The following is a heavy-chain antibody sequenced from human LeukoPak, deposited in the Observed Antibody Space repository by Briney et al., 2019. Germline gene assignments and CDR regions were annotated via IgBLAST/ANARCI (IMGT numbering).Heavy chain of an antibody. CDR2: IYWDDDK. J-gene: IGHJ3*02. CDR3: AHRKGTVVVKGNDAFDI. CDR1: GFSLSTSGVG. D-gene: IGHD2-21*01. V-gene: IGHV2-5*02. Sequence: SGPTLVNPTQTLTLTCTFSGFSLSTSGVGVGWIRQPPGKALEWLALIYWDDDKRYSPSLKSRLTITKDTSKNQVVLTMTNMDPVDTATYYCAHRKGTVVVKGNDAFDIWGQGTMVTVSS.